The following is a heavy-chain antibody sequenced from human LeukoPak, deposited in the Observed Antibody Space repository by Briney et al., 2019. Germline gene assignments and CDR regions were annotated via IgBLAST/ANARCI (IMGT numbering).Heavy chain of an antibody. CDR1: GGAISSGSYY. D-gene: IGHD6-19*01. J-gene: IGHJ6*03. V-gene: IGHV4-61*02. Sequence: SEPLSLTCTVSGGAISSGSYYGSWIRQPAGKGLEWIGRIYTSGSTNYNPSLKSRVTISVDTSKNQSSLKLSSVTAADTAVYYCARDGNSSGWYALYYMDVWGKGTTVTVSS. CDR2: IYTSGST. CDR3: ARDGNSSGWYALYYMDV.